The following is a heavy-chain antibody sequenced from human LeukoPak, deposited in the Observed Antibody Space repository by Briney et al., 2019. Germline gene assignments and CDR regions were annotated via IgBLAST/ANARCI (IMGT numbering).Heavy chain of an antibody. V-gene: IGHV3-64*01. J-gene: IGHJ4*02. CDR1: GFTFSSYA. Sequence: GGSLRLSCAASGFTFSSYAMHWARQAPGKGLEYVSAISSNGGSTYYANSVKGRFTISRDNSKNTLYLQMGSLRAEDMAVYYCARVQKGGGNSDYWCRGTLVTVSS. CDR3: ARVQKGGGNSDY. CDR2: ISSNGGST. D-gene: IGHD4-23*01.